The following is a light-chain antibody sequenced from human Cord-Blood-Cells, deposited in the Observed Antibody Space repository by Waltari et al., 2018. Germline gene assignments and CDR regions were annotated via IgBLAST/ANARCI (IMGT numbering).Light chain of an antibody. CDR1: SSDVGGYNY. Sequence: QSALTQPASVSGSPGQSITIPCTGTSSDVGGYNYVSWYQQHPGQAPKLMIYDVSNRPSGVSNRFPGSKSGNTASLTISGLQAEDEADYYCSSYTSSSTWVFGGGTKLTVL. CDR2: DVS. V-gene: IGLV2-14*01. J-gene: IGLJ3*02. CDR3: SSYTSSSTWV.